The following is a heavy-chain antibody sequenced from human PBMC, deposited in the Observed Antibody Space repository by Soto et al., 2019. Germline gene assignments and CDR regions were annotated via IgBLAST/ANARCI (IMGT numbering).Heavy chain of an antibody. CDR2: MNPNSGNT. CDR1: GYTFTSYD. J-gene: IGHJ4*02. V-gene: IGHV1-8*01. D-gene: IGHD2-15*01. CDR3: ARARRYCSGRSCYFRYDY. Sequence: QVQLVQSGAEVKKPGASVKVSCKASGYTFTSYDINWVRQATGQGLEWMGWMNPNSGNTGYAQKFQGRVTMTRNTSISTAYMELSSLRSEDTAVYYCARARRYCSGRSCYFRYDYWGQGTPVTVSS.